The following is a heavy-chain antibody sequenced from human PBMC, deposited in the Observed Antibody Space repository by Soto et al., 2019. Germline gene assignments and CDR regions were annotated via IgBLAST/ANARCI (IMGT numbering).Heavy chain of an antibody. CDR2: IWFDDRED. CDR3: ARENTVTQCYYYYGLDV. CDR1: GFSFRDYG. V-gene: IGHV3-33*01. J-gene: IGHJ6*02. Sequence: GGSLRLSCAASGFSFRDYGMHWVRQAPGKGLEWVAIIWFDDREDHYADSVRGRFTISSDNSNNTLYLQMTTLRAEDTATYYCARENTVTQCYYYYGLDVWGQGTTVTVSS. D-gene: IGHD2-8*02.